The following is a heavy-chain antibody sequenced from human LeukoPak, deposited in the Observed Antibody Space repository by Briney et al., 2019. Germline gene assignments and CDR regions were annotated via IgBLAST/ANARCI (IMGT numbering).Heavy chain of an antibody. J-gene: IGHJ6*02. D-gene: IGHD3-3*01. CDR2: INPSGGST. V-gene: IGHV1-46*01. CDR3: ARSPITIYGVVMIHYYYGMDD. Sequence: ASVKVSCKASGYTFTNYYMHCVRQAPGQGLEWMGIINPSGGSTSYAQKFQGRVTMTRDTSTSTVYMELSSLRSEDTAVYYCARSPITIYGVVMIHYYYGMDDWGQGTTVTVSS. CDR1: GYTFTNYY.